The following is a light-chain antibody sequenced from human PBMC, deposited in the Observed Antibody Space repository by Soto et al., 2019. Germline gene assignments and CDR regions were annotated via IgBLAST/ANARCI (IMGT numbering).Light chain of an antibody. CDR2: AAS. J-gene: IGKJ1*01. Sequence: EMVLTQSPATLSLSPGESATLSCRASQSVSSSDLAWYQQKPGQAPRLLIYAASNTATGIPDRFSGSGSGTEFTLIISSLQSEDSAVYYCQQYNSWLWTFGQGTKVDIK. CDR3: QQYNSWLWT. V-gene: IGKV3D-15*01. CDR1: QSVSSSD.